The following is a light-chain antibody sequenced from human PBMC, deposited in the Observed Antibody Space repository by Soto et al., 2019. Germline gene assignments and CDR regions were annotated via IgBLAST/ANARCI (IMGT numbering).Light chain of an antibody. CDR2: DVS. CDR1: SSDVGGYNY. J-gene: IGLJ2*01. CDR3: SSYTSSSTLPVV. Sequence: QSALTQPASVSGSPGQSITISCTGTSSDVGGYNYVSWYQQHPGKAPKLMIYDVSNRPSRVSNRFSGSKSGNTASLTISGLQAEDEADYYCSSYTSSSTLPVVFGGGTKLTVL. V-gene: IGLV2-14*01.